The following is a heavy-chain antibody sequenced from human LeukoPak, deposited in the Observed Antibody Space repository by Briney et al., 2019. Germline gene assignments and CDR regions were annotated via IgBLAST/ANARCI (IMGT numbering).Heavy chain of an antibody. CDR1: GLTFSNSW. J-gene: IGHJ4*02. Sequence: PGGSLRLSCAASGLTFSNSWMHWVRHAPGRGLVWVSRINSDASTTDYADPVKGRFTISRDNAKNTLYLQMNSLSVEDTAVYYCATAGNYRLDNWGQGTLVTVSS. CDR2: INSDASTT. D-gene: IGHD3-16*02. CDR3: ATAGNYRLDN. V-gene: IGHV3-74*01.